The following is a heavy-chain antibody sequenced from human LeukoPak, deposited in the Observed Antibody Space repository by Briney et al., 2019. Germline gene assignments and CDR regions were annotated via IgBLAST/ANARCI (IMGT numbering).Heavy chain of an antibody. CDR2: INHSGST. Sequence: ASETLSLTCAVYGGSFSGYYWSWIRQPPGKGLEWIGEINHSGSTNYNPSLKSRVTISVDTSKNQFSLKLNSVTAADTAVYYCARIYYYDSSGTDAFDIWGQGTMVTVSS. V-gene: IGHV4-34*01. CDR1: GGSFSGYY. J-gene: IGHJ3*02. CDR3: ARIYYYDSSGTDAFDI. D-gene: IGHD3-22*01.